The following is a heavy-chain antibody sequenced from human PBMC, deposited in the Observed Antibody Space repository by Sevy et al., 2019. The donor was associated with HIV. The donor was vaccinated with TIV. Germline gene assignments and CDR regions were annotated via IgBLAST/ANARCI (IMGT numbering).Heavy chain of an antibody. D-gene: IGHD3-22*01. V-gene: IGHV3-21*01. J-gene: IGHJ4*02. CDR3: ARAMIGGYFDY. CDR2: ISSSSSYI. Sequence: GGSLRLSCAASGFTFSSYSMNWVRQAPGKGLEWVSSISSSSSYIYYADSVKGRFNISRDNAKNSLYLQMNSLRAADTAVYYCARAMIGGYFDYWVQGTLVTVSS. CDR1: GFTFSSYS.